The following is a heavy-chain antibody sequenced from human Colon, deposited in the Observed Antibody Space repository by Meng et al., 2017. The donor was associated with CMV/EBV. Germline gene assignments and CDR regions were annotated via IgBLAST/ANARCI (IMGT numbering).Heavy chain of an antibody. J-gene: IGHJ5*02. CDR2: ISPTGSDT. CDR3: VKGHTMINP. Sequence: QVQRGRSGGGLVGPGGSLRLSCAASGFLFSDYYMTWIREAPGKGLEWVSYISPTGSDTNYADSVRGRFTISRDNAKNSLFLQMSSLTAEDTAVYYCVKGHTMINPWGQGTLVTVSS. D-gene: IGHD3-16*01. CDR1: GFLFSDYY. V-gene: IGHV3-11*05.